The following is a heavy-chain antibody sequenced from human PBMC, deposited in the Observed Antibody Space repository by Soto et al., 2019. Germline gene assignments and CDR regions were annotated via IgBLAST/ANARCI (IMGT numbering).Heavy chain of an antibody. CDR1: GFTFDDYN. Sequence: PGGSLRLSCAASGFTFDDYNMNWVRQAPGKGLEWVSYISDSSSTIHYADSVKGRFTISRDNAKNSLYLQMNSLRAEDTAVYYCARDDYPYYDDSSGYHFDYWDQGALVTVSS. CDR3: ARDDYPYYDDSSGYHFDY. D-gene: IGHD3-22*01. V-gene: IGHV3-48*01. J-gene: IGHJ4*02. CDR2: ISDSSSTI.